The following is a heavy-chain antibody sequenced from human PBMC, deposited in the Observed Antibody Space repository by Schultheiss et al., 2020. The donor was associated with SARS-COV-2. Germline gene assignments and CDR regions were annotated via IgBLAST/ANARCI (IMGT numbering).Heavy chain of an antibody. J-gene: IGHJ4*02. CDR3: AKALSSTIVDHFDY. CDR2: ISYDGSNK. D-gene: IGHD5-24*01. Sequence: GESLKISCAASGFTFSSYAMHWVRQAPGKGLEWVAVISYDGSNKYYADSVKGRFTISRDNSKNTLYLQMNSLRAEDTALYYCAKALSSTIVDHFDYWGQGTLVTVSS. CDR1: GFTFSSYA. V-gene: IGHV3-30*01.